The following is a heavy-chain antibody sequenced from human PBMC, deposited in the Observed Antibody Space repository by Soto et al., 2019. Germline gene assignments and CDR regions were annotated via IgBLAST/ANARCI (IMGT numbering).Heavy chain of an antibody. CDR2: IIPIFGTA. CDR3: ARALGEYSGWPPPYGMDV. V-gene: IGHV1-69*13. CDR1: GGTFSSYA. Sequence: SVQVSCKASGGTFSSYAISWVRQAPGQGLEWMGGIIPIFGTANYAQKFQGRVTITADESTSTAYMELNSLRAEDTAVYYCARALGEYSGWPPPYGMDVWGQGTTVTVSS. J-gene: IGHJ6*02. D-gene: IGHD6-19*01.